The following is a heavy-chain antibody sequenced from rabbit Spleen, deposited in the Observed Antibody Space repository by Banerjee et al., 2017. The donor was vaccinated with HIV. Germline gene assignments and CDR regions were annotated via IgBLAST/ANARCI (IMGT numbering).Heavy chain of an antibody. CDR2: IDPIFSGT. CDR3: GRDANGDMRLSRLDL. J-gene: IGHJ3*01. CDR1: GFDFSSYG. V-gene: IGHV1S47*01. D-gene: IGHD2-1*01. Sequence: QEQLVESGGGLVQPGGSLKLSCKASGFDFSSYGVSWVRQAPGKGLEWIGFIDPIFSGTYYASWAKGRFTISTSTSLNTVTLQLNSLTAADTATYFCGRDANGDMRLSRLDLWGQGTLVTVS.